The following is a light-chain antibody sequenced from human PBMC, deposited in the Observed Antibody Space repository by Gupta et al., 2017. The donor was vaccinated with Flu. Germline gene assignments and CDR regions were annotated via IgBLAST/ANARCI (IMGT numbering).Light chain of an antibody. CDR1: QSISSR. Sequence: DIQMTQSPSALSASIGDRVTITCRASQSISSRLNWYQQKPGKAPKLPIYDASSLQSGVPSRFYGGGSGTDFTLTIGSLQPEDFAAYFCQQTSTTPFTFGPGTKVDIK. J-gene: IGKJ3*01. CDR2: DAS. V-gene: IGKV1-39*01. CDR3: QQTSTTPFT.